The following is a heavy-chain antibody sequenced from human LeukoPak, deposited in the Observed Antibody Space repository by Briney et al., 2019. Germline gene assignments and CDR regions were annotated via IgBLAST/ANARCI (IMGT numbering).Heavy chain of an antibody. CDR3: AKWPDYGSGSSLDY. CDR1: GFSFSYYA. CDR2: MGGSDSVT. Sequence: PGGSLRLSCAASGFSFSYYAMSWVRQDPGKGLEWVSGMGGSDSVTYYAESVKGRFTISRDNSKNTLYLQMNSLRAEDTAVYYCAKWPDYGSGSSLDYWGQGTLVTVSS. J-gene: IGHJ4*02. V-gene: IGHV3-23*01. D-gene: IGHD3-10*01.